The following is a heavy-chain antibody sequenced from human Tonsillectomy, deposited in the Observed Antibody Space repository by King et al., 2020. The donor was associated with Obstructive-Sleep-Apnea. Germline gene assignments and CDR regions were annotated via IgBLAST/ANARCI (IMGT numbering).Heavy chain of an antibody. J-gene: IGHJ4*02. D-gene: IGHD3-3*01. CDR3: TESVFWSGYYRGY. Sequence: EVQLVQSGGGLVKPGGSLRLSCAASGFTFSNAWMSWVRQAPGKGLEWVGRIKSKTDGGTTDYAAPVKGRFTISRDDSKNTLYLQMNSLKTEDTAVYYCTESVFWSGYYRGYWGQGTLVTVSS. CDR2: IKSKTDGGTT. V-gene: IGHV3-15*01. CDR1: GFTFSNAW.